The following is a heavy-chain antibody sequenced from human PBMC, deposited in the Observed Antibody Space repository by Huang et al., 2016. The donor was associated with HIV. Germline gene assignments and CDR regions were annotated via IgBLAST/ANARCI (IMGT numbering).Heavy chain of an antibody. J-gene: IGHJ4*02. D-gene: IGHD1-1*01. CDR1: GYTFTSYP. CDR3: VREGLEFTNY. Sequence: QVQLVQSGSELRRPGASVGVSCQASGYTFTSYPIHWMRQAPGHRLEWMGRSNAGSGGTKYSEKVHGRLTITRDTYANIVYMELSSLRSEDTAVYDGVREGLEFTNYWGQGTLVTVSS. CDR2: SNAGSGGT. V-gene: IGHV1-3*01.